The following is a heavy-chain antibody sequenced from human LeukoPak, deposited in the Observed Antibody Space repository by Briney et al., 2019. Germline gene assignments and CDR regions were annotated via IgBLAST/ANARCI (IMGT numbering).Heavy chain of an antibody. J-gene: IGHJ4*02. CDR1: GFTFSSYG. D-gene: IGHD4-23*01. Sequence: GGSLRLSCTTSGFTFSSYGMHWVRQAPGKGLEWVAFIRRDGSNKNYAESVKGRFTISSDNSKNTLYLQMSSLRAEDTAVYYCAKLNSYYFDYWGQGTLVTVSS. V-gene: IGHV3-30*02. CDR3: AKLNSYYFDY. CDR2: IRRDGSNK.